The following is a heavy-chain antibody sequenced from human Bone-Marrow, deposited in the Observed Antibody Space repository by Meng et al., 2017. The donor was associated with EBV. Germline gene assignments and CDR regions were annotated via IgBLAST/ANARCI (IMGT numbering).Heavy chain of an antibody. D-gene: IGHD3-10*01. J-gene: IGHJ4*02. V-gene: IGHV1-69*06. CDR1: GGTFSSYA. Sequence: QGQLVQAGAEVKKTGSSVKVSCKASGGTFSSYAISWVRQAPGQGREWMGGIIPIFGTANYAQKFQGKVTITADKSTSTAYMDLSNLRSDDTAMYYCASESGRGFTPDYWGQGTLVTVSS. CDR2: IIPIFGTA. CDR3: ASESGRGFTPDY.